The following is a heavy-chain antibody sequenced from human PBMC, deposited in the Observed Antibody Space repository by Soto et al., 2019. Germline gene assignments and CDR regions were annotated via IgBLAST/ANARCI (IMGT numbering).Heavy chain of an antibody. CDR2: IIPILGIA. CDR3: ASWGAGSSTSCYYRRKAFDI. CDR1: GGTFSSYT. V-gene: IGHV1-69*02. Sequence: QVQLVQSGAEVKKPGSSVKVSCKASGGTFSSYTISWVRQAPGQGLEWMGRIIPILGIANYAQKFQGRVTITADKSTITAYMELSSLRSEDTAVYYCASWGAGSSTSCYYRRKAFDIWGQGTMVTVSS. D-gene: IGHD2-2*01. J-gene: IGHJ3*02.